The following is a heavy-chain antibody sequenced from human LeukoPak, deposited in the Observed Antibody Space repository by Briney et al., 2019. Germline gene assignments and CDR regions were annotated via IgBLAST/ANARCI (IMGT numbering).Heavy chain of an antibody. Sequence: GGSLRLSCAASGFTSSDYYMSWIRQAPGKGLEWVSYISSSGSTIYYADSVKGRFTISRDNAKNSLYLQMNSLRAEDTAVYYCARDTYYYDSSGYTRLDYWGQGTLVTVSS. J-gene: IGHJ4*02. D-gene: IGHD3-22*01. CDR1: GFTSSDYY. CDR2: ISSSGSTI. V-gene: IGHV3-11*01. CDR3: ARDTYYYDSSGYTRLDY.